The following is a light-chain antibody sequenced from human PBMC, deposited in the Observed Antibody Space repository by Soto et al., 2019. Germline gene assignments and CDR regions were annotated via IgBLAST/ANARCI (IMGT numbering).Light chain of an antibody. Sequence: DIVMTQSPDSLAVSLGERATINCKSSQSVLYSSNNKNYLAWYQQKPGQPPKLLISWASTRESGVPDRFSGSGSGTDFTLTISGLQAEDVAVYYCQQYYSSITFGQGTRLE. CDR1: QSVLYSSNNKNY. J-gene: IGKJ5*01. V-gene: IGKV4-1*01. CDR2: WAS. CDR3: QQYYSSIT.